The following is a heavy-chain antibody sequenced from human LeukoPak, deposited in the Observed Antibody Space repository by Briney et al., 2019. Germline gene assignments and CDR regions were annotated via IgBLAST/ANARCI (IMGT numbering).Heavy chain of an antibody. D-gene: IGHD5-24*01. V-gene: IGHV4-31*03. CDR3: ARGSDAMGPYYMDV. CDR2: IYYSGST. CDR1: GGSISSGGYY. Sequence: PSETLSLTCTVSGGSISSGGYYWSWIRQHPGKGLEWIGYIYYSGSTYYNPSLKSRGTISGDTSKNQFSLKLSSVTAADTAVYYCARGSDAMGPYYMDVWGKGTTVTVCS. J-gene: IGHJ6*03.